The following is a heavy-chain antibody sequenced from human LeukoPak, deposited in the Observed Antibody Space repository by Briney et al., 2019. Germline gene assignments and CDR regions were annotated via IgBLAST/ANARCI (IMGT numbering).Heavy chain of an antibody. J-gene: IGHJ4*02. D-gene: IGHD5-24*01. V-gene: IGHV4-59*01. CDR1: GGSISSYY. CDR2: IYYSGST. Sequence: KASETLSLTCSVSGGSISSYYWSWIRQPPGKGLEWIGYIYYSGSTNYNPSLKSRVTISVDTSKNQFSLKLSSVTAADTAVYYCARDLGDGYGFHYWGQGTLVTVSS. CDR3: ARDLGDGYGFHY.